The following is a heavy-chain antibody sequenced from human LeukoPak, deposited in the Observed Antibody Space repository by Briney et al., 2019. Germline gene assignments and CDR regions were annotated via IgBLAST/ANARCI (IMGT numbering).Heavy chain of an antibody. CDR3: ARGRGEWLVLTPENDY. CDR2: IYYSGST. CDR1: GGSISSSSYY. Sequence: SETLSLTCTVSGGSISSSSYYWGWIRQPPGKGLEWIGSIYYSGSTYYNPSLKSRVTISVDTSKNQFSLKLSSVTAADTAVYYCARGRGEWLVLTPENDYWGQGTLVTVSS. D-gene: IGHD6-19*01. J-gene: IGHJ4*02. V-gene: IGHV4-39*07.